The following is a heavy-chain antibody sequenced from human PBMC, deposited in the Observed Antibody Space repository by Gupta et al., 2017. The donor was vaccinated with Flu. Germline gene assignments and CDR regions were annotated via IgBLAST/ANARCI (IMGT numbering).Heavy chain of an antibody. Sequence: EVQLVESGGGLVQPGRSLRLAGAASGFTVDDYAMHWVRQAPGKGLEWVSGISWNSGSIVYADSVKGRFTISRDNAKNSLYLQMNSLRAEDTALYYCAKDKGRSTSYLFDYWGQGTLVTVSS. CDR1: GFTVDDYA. J-gene: IGHJ4*02. CDR2: ISWNSGSI. CDR3: AKDKGRSTSYLFDY. D-gene: IGHD2-2*01. V-gene: IGHV3-9*01.